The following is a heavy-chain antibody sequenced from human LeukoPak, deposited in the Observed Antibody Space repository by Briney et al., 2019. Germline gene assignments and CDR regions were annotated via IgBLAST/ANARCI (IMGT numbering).Heavy chain of an antibody. J-gene: IGHJ4*02. CDR2: MSGSGGST. D-gene: IGHD3-10*01. CDR3: AKEERWFGKGDY. Sequence: GGSLRLSCAASGFTFSGYGMSWVRQAPGKGLEWVSAMSGSGGSTYYADSVKGRFTISRDNSKNTLYLQMNSLRAEDTAVYYCAKEERWFGKGDYWGQGTLVTVSS. V-gene: IGHV3-23*01. CDR1: GFTFSGYG.